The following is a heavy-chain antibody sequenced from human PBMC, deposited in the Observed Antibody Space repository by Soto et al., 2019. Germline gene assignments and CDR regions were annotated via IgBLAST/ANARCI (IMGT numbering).Heavy chain of an antibody. D-gene: IGHD3-10*02. CDR2: ISSGSHFI. CDR1: GFGFSDYA. J-gene: IGHJ4*02. V-gene: IGHV3-21*04. Sequence: GGSLRLSCVASGFGFSDYAMSWVRQAPGKGLEWVASISSGSHFIYYADSVRGRFTISRDNARDSLLLQMNSLRAGDTGVYFCARDQSQGQMLLPYFDYWGQGTLVTVSS. CDR3: ARDQSQGQMLLPYFDY.